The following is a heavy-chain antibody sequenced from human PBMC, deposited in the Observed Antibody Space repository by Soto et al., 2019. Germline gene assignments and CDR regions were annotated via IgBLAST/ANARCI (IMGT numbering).Heavy chain of an antibody. J-gene: IGHJ4*02. CDR1: GDSISSGGYY. Sequence: QVQLQESGPGLVKPSQTLSLTCTVSGDSISSGGYYWSWIRQHPGKGLEWIAHIYYSGSTYYNPSLKSRXXIXVXXSKNQFSLKLSSVTEADTAVYYCVRSPHFDGFNDYWGQGTLVTVSS. CDR3: VRSPHFDGFNDY. D-gene: IGHD3-9*01. V-gene: IGHV4-31*03. CDR2: IYYSGST.